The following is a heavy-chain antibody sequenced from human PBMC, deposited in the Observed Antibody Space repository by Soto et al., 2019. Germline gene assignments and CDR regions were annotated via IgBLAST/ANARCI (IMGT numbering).Heavy chain of an antibody. J-gene: IGHJ6*02. CDR2: INHSGST. Sequence: PSETLSLTCAVYGGSFSGYYLSWIRQPPGKGLEWIGEINHSGSTNYNPSLKSRVTISVDTSKNQFSLKLSSVTAADTAVYYCARAAPVASHYYYGMDVWGQGTTVTVSS. D-gene: IGHD5-12*01. CDR3: ARAAPVASHYYYGMDV. V-gene: IGHV4-34*01. CDR1: GGSFSGYY.